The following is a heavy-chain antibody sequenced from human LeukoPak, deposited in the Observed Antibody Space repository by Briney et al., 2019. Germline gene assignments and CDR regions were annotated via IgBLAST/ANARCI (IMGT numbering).Heavy chain of an antibody. Sequence: SETLSLTCAVYGGSFSGYYWSWIRQPPGKGLEWIGEINHSGSTNYNPSLKSRVTISVDTSKNQFSLKLSSVTAADTAVYYCARAWGVVTARYFDYWGQGTLVTVSS. J-gene: IGHJ4*02. CDR1: GGSFSGYY. CDR2: INHSGST. D-gene: IGHD2-21*02. CDR3: ARAWGVVTARYFDY. V-gene: IGHV4-34*01.